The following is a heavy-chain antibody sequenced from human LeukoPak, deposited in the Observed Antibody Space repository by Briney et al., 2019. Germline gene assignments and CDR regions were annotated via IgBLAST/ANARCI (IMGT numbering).Heavy chain of an antibody. CDR2: IYYSGSA. Sequence: SETLSLTXTVSGGSISSSSYYWGWTRQPPGKGLEWIGSIYYSGSAYYNPSIKSRVTISVDTSKNQFSLKLSSVTAADTAVYYCARHYRQYDFWSGYSFTDVDYWGQGTLVTVSS. J-gene: IGHJ4*02. CDR3: ARHYRQYDFWSGYSFTDVDY. V-gene: IGHV4-39*01. CDR1: GGSISSSSYY. D-gene: IGHD3-3*01.